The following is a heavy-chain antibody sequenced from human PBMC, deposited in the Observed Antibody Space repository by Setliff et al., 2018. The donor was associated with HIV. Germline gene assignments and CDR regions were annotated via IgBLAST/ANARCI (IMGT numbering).Heavy chain of an antibody. D-gene: IGHD5-18*01. J-gene: IGHJ6*03. CDR2: ISGSGGTT. CDR1: GFTFSSYA. CDR3: AKEGDSAVAYYYYYMDV. Sequence: GGSLRLSCAASGFTFSSYAMSWVRQAPGKGLEWVSVISGSGGTTYYADFVKGRFTISRDNLKNSLYLQMDSLRAEDTAVYYCAKEGDSAVAYYYYYMDVWGTGTAVTV. V-gene: IGHV3-23*01.